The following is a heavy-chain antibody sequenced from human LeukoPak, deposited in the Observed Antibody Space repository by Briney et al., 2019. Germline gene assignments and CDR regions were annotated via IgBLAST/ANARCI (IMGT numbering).Heavy chain of an antibody. J-gene: IGHJ4*02. CDR1: GYTFTGYY. CDR2: INPNSGGT. V-gene: IGHV1-2*02. CDR3: ARSPSYYDFWSGYYGFDY. Sequence: ASVKVSCKASGYTFTGYYMHWVRQAPGQVLEWMGWINPNSGGTNYAQKFQGRVTMTRDTSISTAYMELSRLGSDDTAVYYCARSPSYYDFWSGYYGFDYWGQGTLVTVSS. D-gene: IGHD3-3*01.